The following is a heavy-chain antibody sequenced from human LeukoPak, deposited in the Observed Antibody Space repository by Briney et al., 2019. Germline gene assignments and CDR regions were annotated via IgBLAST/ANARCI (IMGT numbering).Heavy chain of an antibody. CDR3: ARGGVGGQQLLLCY. CDR1: GFTFSSYG. Sequence: PGRSLRLSCAASGFTFSSYGMHWVRQAPGKGLEWVAVISYDGSNKYYADSVKGRFTISRDNSKNTLYLQMNSLRAEDTAVYYCARGGVGGQQLLLCYWGQGTLVTVSS. V-gene: IGHV3-30*03. J-gene: IGHJ4*02. CDR2: ISYDGSNK. D-gene: IGHD2-2*01.